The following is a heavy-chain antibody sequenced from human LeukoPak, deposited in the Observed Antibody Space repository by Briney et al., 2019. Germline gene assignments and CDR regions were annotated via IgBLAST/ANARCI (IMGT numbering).Heavy chain of an antibody. J-gene: IGHJ6*02. V-gene: IGHV3-20*04. CDR2: INWNGGST. CDR3: ARDLSGYYYYYYYYGMDV. Sequence: GGSLRLSCAASGFTFDDYGMSWVRQAPGKGLEWVSGINWNGGSTGYADSVKGRFTISRDNAKNSLYLQMNSLRAEDTALYYCARDLSGYYYYYYYYGMDVWGQGTTVTVSS. CDR1: GFTFDDYG. D-gene: IGHD3-22*01.